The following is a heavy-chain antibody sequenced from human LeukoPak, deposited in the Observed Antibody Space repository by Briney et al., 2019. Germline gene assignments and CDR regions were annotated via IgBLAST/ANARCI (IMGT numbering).Heavy chain of an antibody. J-gene: IGHJ4*01. CDR1: GLTLNTND. D-gene: IGHD4-23*01. CDR3: VRQGGGDNCR. Sequence: GGSLRLSCAASGLTLNTNDMNWVRQAPGKGLEWVSIMYPWGSAFYTDSVKGRFTDTRDESKNMMFLQMNTLRPDDTAMYYCVRQGGGDNCRWGQGALVTVSS. V-gene: IGHV3-66*02. CDR2: MYPWGSA.